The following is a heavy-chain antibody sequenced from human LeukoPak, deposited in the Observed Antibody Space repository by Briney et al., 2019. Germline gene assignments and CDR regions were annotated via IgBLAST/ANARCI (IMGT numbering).Heavy chain of an antibody. V-gene: IGHV3-30*19. CDR1: GFTFSSYV. Sequence: PGGSLRLSCAASGFTFSSYVMHWVRQAPGKGLEWVAVISYDGSNKYYADSVKGRFTISRDNSKNTLYLQMDSLRAEDTAVYYCARGMQLWGQGTLVTVSS. CDR2: ISYDGSNK. D-gene: IGHD2-8*01. CDR3: ARGMQL. J-gene: IGHJ4*02.